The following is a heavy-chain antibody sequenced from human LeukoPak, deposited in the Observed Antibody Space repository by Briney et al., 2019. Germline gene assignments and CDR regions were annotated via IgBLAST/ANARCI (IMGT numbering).Heavy chain of an antibody. CDR2: IKEDGSEK. D-gene: IGHD6-19*01. J-gene: IGHJ4*02. CDR3: AKVRVAGPNKYFDY. V-gene: IGHV3-7*01. CDR1: GFMFSSYE. Sequence: PGGSLRLSCAASGFMFSSYEMSWVRQAPGKGLEWVADIKEDGSEKSYVDSVKGRFTISRDNSKNTLYLQMNSLRAEDTAVYYCAKVRVAGPNKYFDYWGQGTLVTVSS.